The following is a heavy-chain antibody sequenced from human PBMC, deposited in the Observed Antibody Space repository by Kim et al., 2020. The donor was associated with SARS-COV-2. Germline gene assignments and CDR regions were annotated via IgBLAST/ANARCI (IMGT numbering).Heavy chain of an antibody. V-gene: IGHV5-51*01. Sequence: RTSPSFQGPVTISVDKSISTAYLQWSSLKASDSAVYYCARLSYDTIRFDYWGQGTLVAVSS. D-gene: IGHD3-10*01. J-gene: IGHJ4*02. CDR3: ARLSYDTIRFDY.